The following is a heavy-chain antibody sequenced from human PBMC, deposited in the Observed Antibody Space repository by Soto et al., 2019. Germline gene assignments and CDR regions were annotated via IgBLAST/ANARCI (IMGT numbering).Heavy chain of an antibody. CDR3: ASWTTVTTYYYYMDV. J-gene: IGHJ6*03. CDR1: GGSFSGYY. CDR2: INHSGST. Sequence: SETLSLTCAVYGGSFSGYYWSWIRQSPGKGLEWIGEINHSGSTNYNPSLKSRVTISLDTSKNQFSLNLSSVTAADTAVYYCASWTTVTTYYYYMDVWGKGTTVTVSS. D-gene: IGHD4-17*01. V-gene: IGHV4-34*01.